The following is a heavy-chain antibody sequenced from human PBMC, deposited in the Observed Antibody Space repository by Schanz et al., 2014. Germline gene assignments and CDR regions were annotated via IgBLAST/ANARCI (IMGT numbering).Heavy chain of an antibody. D-gene: IGHD1-26*01. Sequence: QVQLVQSGAEVKKPGASVKLSCKASGYTFTNYYIHWVRQAPGQGLEWMGRIFLNDGGTHSAEKFQGRIIMTRDTSTSTVYLDLSSLRSEDTAVYYCARERPRKGDFDYWGQGTLVTVSS. V-gene: IGHV1-46*01. J-gene: IGHJ4*02. CDR2: IFLNDGGT. CDR3: ARERPRKGDFDY. CDR1: GYTFTNYY.